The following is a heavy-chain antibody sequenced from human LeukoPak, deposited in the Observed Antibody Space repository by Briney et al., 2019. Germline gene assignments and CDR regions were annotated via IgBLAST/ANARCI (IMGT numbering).Heavy chain of an antibody. CDR2: IYYIGST. D-gene: IGHD3-22*01. Sequence: RPSETLSLTCTVSGGSISSYYWSWIRQPPGKGLEWIGYIYYIGSTNYNPSLKSGVTISVDTSKDQFSLKLSSVTAADTAAYYCARGPYYYDSSGYYFDYWGQGTLVTVSS. J-gene: IGHJ4*02. CDR1: GGSISSYY. CDR3: ARGPYYYDSSGYYFDY. V-gene: IGHV4-59*01.